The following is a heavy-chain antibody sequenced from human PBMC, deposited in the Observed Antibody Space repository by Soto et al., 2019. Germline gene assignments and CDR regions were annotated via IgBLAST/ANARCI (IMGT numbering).Heavy chain of an antibody. CDR2: ISGSGGST. Sequence: EVQLLESGGGLVQPGGSPRLTCAASGFTFSSYAMSWVRQAPGKGLEWVSAISGSGGSTYYADSVKGRFTISRDNSKNTLYLQMNSLRAEDTAVYYCSPTSSSSWFFDYWGQGTLVTVSS. D-gene: IGHD6-6*01. V-gene: IGHV3-23*01. CDR3: SPTSSSSWFFDY. J-gene: IGHJ4*02. CDR1: GFTFSSYA.